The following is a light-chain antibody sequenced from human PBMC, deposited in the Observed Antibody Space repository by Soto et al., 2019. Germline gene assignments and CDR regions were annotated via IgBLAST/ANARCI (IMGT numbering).Light chain of an antibody. J-gene: IGKJ4*01. V-gene: IGKV3-20*01. CDR2: GAS. CDR3: QQYNDWRPIT. CDR1: QSVSSSY. Sequence: EIVLTHSAGTVSLPPGERATLSFRASQSVSSSYSAWYQQKPGQAPRLLIYGASSRATGIPDRFSGSGSGTEFTLTISSLQSEDFAVYYCQQYNDWRPITFGGGTKV.